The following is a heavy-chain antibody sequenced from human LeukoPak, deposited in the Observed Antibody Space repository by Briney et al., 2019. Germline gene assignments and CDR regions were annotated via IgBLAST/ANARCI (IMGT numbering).Heavy chain of an antibody. D-gene: IGHD4-11*01. Sequence: GGSLRLSCAATGFTFNHYGMHWVPQAPGKGLEWVAVIWSDGTNKYYAGSVKGRFTISRADSRNTVYLQMNTLRPEDTGMYYCARDAQRGFDYSNSLRYWGQGTPVTVST. CDR3: ARDAQRGFDYSNSLRY. CDR1: GFTFNHYG. V-gene: IGHV3-33*01. CDR2: IWSDGTNK. J-gene: IGHJ4*02.